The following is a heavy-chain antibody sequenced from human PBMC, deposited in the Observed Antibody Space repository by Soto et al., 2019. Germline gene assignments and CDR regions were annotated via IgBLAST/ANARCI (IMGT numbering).Heavy chain of an antibody. D-gene: IGHD1-1*01. Sequence: TLSLTCSVSGGSISTVGHYWTWIRQPPGKGLEWIGSIYHTGSTYYSKSLRSRLTMSVDTSKSQFSLRLSSVTAADTAVYYCARATGTLRSRNCDYWGQGSSVTVSS. V-gene: IGHV4-31*03. CDR1: GGSISTVGHY. J-gene: IGHJ4*02. CDR2: IYHTGST. CDR3: ARATGTLRSRNCDY.